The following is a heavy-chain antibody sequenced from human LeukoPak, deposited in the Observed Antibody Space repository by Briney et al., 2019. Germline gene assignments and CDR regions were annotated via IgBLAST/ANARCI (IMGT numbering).Heavy chain of an antibody. Sequence: PGGSLRLTCAASGFIFNSNCLSWVRQAPGKGLEWVANIKEDGSVKNYVDSVKGRFTISRDNAKDSLYLQMNSLRAEDTAVYYGAKGGAHRSWGQGILVTVSS. V-gene: IGHV3-7*01. CDR1: GFIFNSNC. CDR2: IKEDGSVK. D-gene: IGHD4/OR15-4a*01. J-gene: IGHJ4*02. CDR3: AKGGAHRS.